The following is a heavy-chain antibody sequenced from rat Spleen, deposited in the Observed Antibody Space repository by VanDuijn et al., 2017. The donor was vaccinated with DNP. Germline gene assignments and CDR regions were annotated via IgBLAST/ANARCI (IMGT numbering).Heavy chain of an antibody. J-gene: IGHJ2*01. CDR3: ARRRYGYGLFDY. D-gene: IGHD1-7*01. V-gene: IGHV5S13*01. Sequence: EVRLVESGGGLVQPGRSLKLSCAASGFTFSYYGMAWVRQAPKKGLEWVASVPSSGGSTYYPDSVKGRFIISRDNARNTLYLQMNSLRSEDTATYYCARRRYGYGLFDYWGQGVMVTVSS. CDR1: GFTFSYYG. CDR2: VPSSGGST.